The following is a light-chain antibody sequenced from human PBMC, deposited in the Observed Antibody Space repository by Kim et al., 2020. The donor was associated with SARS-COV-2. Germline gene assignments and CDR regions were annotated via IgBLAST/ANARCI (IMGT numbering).Light chain of an antibody. J-gene: IGKJ4*01. CDR3: QQRSNWLT. Sequence: FAPGEVATRSCRASQSVSSYVAWYQQKPGQAPRLLIYDASYRAAGIPARFSGSGSGTDFTLTISSLEPEDFAVYYCQQRSNWLTFGGGTKVDIK. CDR2: DAS. CDR1: QSVSSY. V-gene: IGKV3-11*01.